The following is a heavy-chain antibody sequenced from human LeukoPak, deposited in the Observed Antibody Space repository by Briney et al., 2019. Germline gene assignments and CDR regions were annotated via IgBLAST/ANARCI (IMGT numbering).Heavy chain of an antibody. D-gene: IGHD4-17*01. CDR2: ISEGVGNT. Sequence: GGSLRLSCAASGFTFSSYWMTWVRQAPGKGLEWVSGISEGVGNTYYADSVKGRFTISRDHSKNTLYLQMNSLRAEDTALYYCAKREKGTTGRFFDYWGQGTLVTVSS. J-gene: IGHJ4*02. CDR1: GFTFSSYW. CDR3: AKREKGTTGRFFDY. V-gene: IGHV3-23*01.